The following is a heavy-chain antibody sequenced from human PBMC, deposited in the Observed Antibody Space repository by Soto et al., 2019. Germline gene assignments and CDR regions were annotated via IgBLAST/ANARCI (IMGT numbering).Heavy chain of an antibody. CDR1: DGSISTYDW. D-gene: IGHD3-3*01. V-gene: IGHV4-4*02. CDR2: MFHSGGA. J-gene: IGHJ4*02. CDR3: ATGNVDSMLEY. Sequence: QVQLHESGPGLVKPSETLSLTCVVSDGSISTYDWWTWVRQPPGKGLEWIGKMFHSGGADYSPSLKILVTISADSSKNHFSLRLTAVPAADTAVYYCATGNVDSMLEYWGQGTQVAVSS.